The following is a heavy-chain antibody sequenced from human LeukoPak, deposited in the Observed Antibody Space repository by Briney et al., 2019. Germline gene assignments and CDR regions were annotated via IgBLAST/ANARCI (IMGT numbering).Heavy chain of an antibody. Sequence: SETLSLTCAVYGGSFSGYYWSWIRQPPGKGLEWIGGINHSGSTNYNPSLKSRVTISVDTSKNQFSLKLSSVTAADTAVYYCARGGGYGSGSYYTNYYYGMDVWGQGTTVTVSS. V-gene: IGHV4-34*01. CDR2: INHSGST. CDR1: GGSFSGYY. J-gene: IGHJ6*02. D-gene: IGHD3-10*01. CDR3: ARGGGYGSGSYYTNYYYGMDV.